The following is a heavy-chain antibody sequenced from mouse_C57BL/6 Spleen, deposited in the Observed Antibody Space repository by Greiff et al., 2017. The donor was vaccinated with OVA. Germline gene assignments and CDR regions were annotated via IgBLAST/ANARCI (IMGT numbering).Heavy chain of an antibody. J-gene: IGHJ3*01. V-gene: IGHV1-82*01. Sequence: QVQLKESGPELVKPGASVKISCKASGYAFSSSWMNWVKQRPGKGLEWIGRIYPGDGDTNYNGKFKGKATLTADKSSSTAYMQLSSLTSEDSAVYFCARWDTTVVAPAYWGQGTLVTVSA. CDR1: GYAFSSSW. CDR2: IYPGDGDT. D-gene: IGHD1-1*01. CDR3: ARWDTTVVAPAY.